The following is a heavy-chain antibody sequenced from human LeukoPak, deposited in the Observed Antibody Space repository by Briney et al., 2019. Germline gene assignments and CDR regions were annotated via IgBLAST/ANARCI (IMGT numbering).Heavy chain of an antibody. D-gene: IGHD6-19*01. J-gene: IGHJ4*02. CDR3: AKDGSSGWSTMFDY. Sequence: GGSLRLSCAASGFTFSSYEMNWVRQAPGKGLEWVSYISSSGSTIYYADSVKGRFTISRDNSKNTLYLQMNSLRAEDTAVYYCAKDGSSGWSTMFDYWGQGTLVTVSS. CDR2: ISSSGSTI. V-gene: IGHV3-48*03. CDR1: GFTFSSYE.